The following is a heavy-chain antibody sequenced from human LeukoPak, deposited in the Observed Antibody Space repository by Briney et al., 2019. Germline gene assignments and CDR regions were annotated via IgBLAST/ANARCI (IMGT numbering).Heavy chain of an antibody. Sequence: SETLSLTCSVSGGPISGSSYYWGWIRQPTGKGPEWIGSIYYSGSTHNNPSLESRVTISVDTSKNQFSLKLRSVTAADTAVYYCARDSHASGYNPPHWFGPWGQGTLVTVSS. D-gene: IGHD1-1*01. CDR1: GGPISGSSYY. V-gene: IGHV4-39*07. CDR2: IYYSGST. J-gene: IGHJ5*02. CDR3: ARDSHASGYNPPHWFGP.